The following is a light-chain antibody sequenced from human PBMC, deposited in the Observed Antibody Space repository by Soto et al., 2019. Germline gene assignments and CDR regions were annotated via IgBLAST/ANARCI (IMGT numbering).Light chain of an antibody. CDR1: QSVSSSTY. Sequence: IVMTQSPATLSVSPGERATLSCRASQSVSSSTYLAWYQQKPGQAPRLLIYDAATRATGIPDRFSGSGSGTDFTLTISRLEPEDFAVYYCQQYGSSPITFGQGTRLEIK. CDR2: DAA. V-gene: IGKV3-20*01. J-gene: IGKJ5*01. CDR3: QQYGSSPIT.